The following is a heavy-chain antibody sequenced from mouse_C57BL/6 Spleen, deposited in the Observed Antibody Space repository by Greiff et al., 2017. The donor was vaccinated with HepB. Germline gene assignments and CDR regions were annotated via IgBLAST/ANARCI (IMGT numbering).Heavy chain of an antibody. D-gene: IGHD1-1*01. Sequence: LVESGPELVKPGASVKISCKASGYSFTDYNMNWVKQSNGKSLEWIGVINPNYGTTSYNQKFKGKATLTVDQSSSTAYMQLNSLTSEDSTVYYCARPTYYGSSSFAYWGQGTLVTVSA. CDR1: GYSFTDYN. CDR3: ARPTYYGSSSFAY. V-gene: IGHV1-39*01. CDR2: INPNYGTT. J-gene: IGHJ3*01.